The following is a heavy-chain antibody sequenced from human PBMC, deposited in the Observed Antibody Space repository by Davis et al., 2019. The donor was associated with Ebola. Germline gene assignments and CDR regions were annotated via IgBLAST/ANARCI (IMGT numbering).Heavy chain of an antibody. Sequence: GESLKISCAASGFTFSNAWMSWVRQAPGKGLEWVGRIKSKTDGGTTDYAAPVKGRFTISRDDSKNTLYLQMNSLKTEDTAVYYCTTSVPPGAFDIWGQGTMVTVSS. CDR3: TTSVPPGAFDI. V-gene: IGHV3-15*01. CDR2: IKSKTDGGTT. J-gene: IGHJ3*02. CDR1: GFTFSNAW.